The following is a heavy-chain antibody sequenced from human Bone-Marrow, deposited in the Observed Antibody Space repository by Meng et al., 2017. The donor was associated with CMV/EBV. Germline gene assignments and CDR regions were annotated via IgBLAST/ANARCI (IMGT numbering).Heavy chain of an antibody. V-gene: IGHV1-18*01. D-gene: IGHD2-15*01. CDR2: ISAYNGNT. J-gene: IGHJ4*01. CDR3: ATHGGVVVYFDY. CDR1: GYTFTSYG. Sequence: QVQLVQSGAEVKKPXASVKVSCKASGYTFTSYGISWVRQAPGQGLEWMGWISAYNGNTNYAQKLQGRVTMTTDNAKNSLYLQMNSLRAEDTAVYYCATHGGVVVYFDYGGHGTLVIVSS.